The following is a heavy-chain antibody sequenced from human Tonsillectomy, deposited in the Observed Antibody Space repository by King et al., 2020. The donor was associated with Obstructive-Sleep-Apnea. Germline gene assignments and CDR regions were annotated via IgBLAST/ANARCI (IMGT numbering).Heavy chain of an antibody. CDR1: GYPFSTYA. Sequence: QLVQSGAEVKKPGASVKVSCKASGYPFSTYAMHWVRQAPGQRLEWMGRINGGNVDTKYSQRFQSKVTITSDTSAHIVYMELRGLRSEDTAVYYCARGWHVTGTWFDPWGQGTLVTVSS. D-gene: IGHD3-16*01. CDR3: ARGWHVTGTWFDP. J-gene: IGHJ5*02. V-gene: IGHV1-3*01. CDR2: INGGNVDT.